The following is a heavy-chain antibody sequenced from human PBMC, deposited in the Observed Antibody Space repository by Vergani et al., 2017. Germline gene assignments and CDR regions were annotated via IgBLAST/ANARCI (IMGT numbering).Heavy chain of an antibody. CDR3: ARDHVEGAYYYDNSGYYLYYYYGIDV. D-gene: IGHD3-22*01. CDR2: ISAYNGNT. Sequence: QEQLVQSGAEVRKPGASVTVSCKASGYSFTSYGISWVRQAPGQGLEWLGWISAYNGNTNYAQKLQGRVTMTTDTSTSTAYMELRSLRSDDTAVYYCARDHVEGAYYYDNSGYYLYYYYGIDVWGQGTTVTVSS. CDR1: GYSFTSYG. V-gene: IGHV1-18*01. J-gene: IGHJ6*02.